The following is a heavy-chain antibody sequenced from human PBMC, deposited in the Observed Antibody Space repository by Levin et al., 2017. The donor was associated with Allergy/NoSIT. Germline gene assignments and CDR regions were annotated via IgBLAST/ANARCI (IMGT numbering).Heavy chain of an antibody. Sequence: GESLKISCKASGYTFTGHYMHWVRQAPGQGLEWMGWINPNSGGANSAQKFQGRVTMTRDTSISTAYMELIRLTSDDTAVYYCARARTPGNSADYWGQGTPVTVSS. V-gene: IGHV1-2*02. CDR3: ARARTPGNSADY. J-gene: IGHJ4*02. CDR1: GYTFTGHY. CDR2: INPNSGGA. D-gene: IGHD4-23*01.